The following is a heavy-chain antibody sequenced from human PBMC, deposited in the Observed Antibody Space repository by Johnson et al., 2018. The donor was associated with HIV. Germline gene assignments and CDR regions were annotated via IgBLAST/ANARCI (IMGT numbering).Heavy chain of an antibody. D-gene: IGHD2-21*02. CDR1: GFTFSNAW. CDR3: TTECVYWWCLNAFDI. CDR2: IKIKTDGETT. J-gene: IGHJ3*02. V-gene: IGHV3-15*01. Sequence: VQLVESGGGLIKPGGSLRLSCAASGFTFSNAWMNWVRQAPGRGLEWVGRIKIKTDGETTDYAAPVKGRFTISRDDSKMTLFLQMNSLKTEDTAVYYCTTECVYWWCLNAFDIWGQGTTVTVSS.